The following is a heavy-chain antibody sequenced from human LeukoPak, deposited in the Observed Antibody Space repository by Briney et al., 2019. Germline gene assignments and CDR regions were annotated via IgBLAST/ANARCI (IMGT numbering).Heavy chain of an antibody. CDR2: IYPGDSDT. CDR1: GYSFTSYW. J-gene: IGHJ4*02. CDR3: ARLSGMVRGVGDYFDY. Sequence: GESLKISCKGSGYSFTSYWIGWVRQMPGKGLEWMGIIYPGDSDTRYSPPFQGQVTISADKSISTAYLQWSSLKAADTAMYYCARLSGMVRGVGDYFDYWGQGTLVTVSS. D-gene: IGHD3-10*01. V-gene: IGHV5-51*01.